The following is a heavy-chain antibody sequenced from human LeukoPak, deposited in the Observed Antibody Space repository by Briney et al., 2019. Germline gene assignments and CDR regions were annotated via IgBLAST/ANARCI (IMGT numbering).Heavy chain of an antibody. CDR2: ISGSGGST. CDR3: AKNLPAAPDAFDI. J-gene: IGHJ3*02. V-gene: IGHV3-23*01. D-gene: IGHD2-2*01. CDR1: GFAFSSYA. Sequence: GGSLSLSCAASGFAFSSYAMSCGRQAPGKGQEWVSAISGSGGSTYYADSVKGRFTISRDNSKNTLYLQMNSLRAEDTAVYYCAKNLPAAPDAFDIWGQGTMVTVSS.